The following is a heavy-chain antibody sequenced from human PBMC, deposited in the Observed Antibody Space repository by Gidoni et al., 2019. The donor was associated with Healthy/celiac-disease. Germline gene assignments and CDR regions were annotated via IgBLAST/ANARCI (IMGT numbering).Heavy chain of an antibody. Sequence: EVQLVESGGGLVQPGRSLQLSCAASAFTFSGSAMHWVRQGSGKGLEGVGRIRSKANSYATAYAASVKGRFTISRDDSKNTAYLQMNSLKTEDTAVYYCTARGLANDYWGQGTLVTVSS. J-gene: IGHJ4*02. CDR2: IRSKANSYAT. V-gene: IGHV3-73*02. CDR1: AFTFSGSA. D-gene: IGHD6-19*01. CDR3: TARGLANDY.